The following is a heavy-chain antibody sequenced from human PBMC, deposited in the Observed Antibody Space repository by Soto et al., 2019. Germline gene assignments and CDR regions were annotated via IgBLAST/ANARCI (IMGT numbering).Heavy chain of an antibody. D-gene: IGHD6-19*01. CDR2: IFSIDAK. CDR3: ARMYSSGWFDS. J-gene: IGHJ5*01. CDR1: GFSLSSSIMG. V-gene: IGHV2-26*01. Sequence: QVTLKESGAVLVKPTETLTLTCTVSGFSLSSSIMGVSWIRQPPGKALEWLAHIFSIDAKSYSTSLKSRLTISKDTSKSQVVLTMTNMDPVDTVTYYCARMYSSGWFDSWGQGTLVTVSS.